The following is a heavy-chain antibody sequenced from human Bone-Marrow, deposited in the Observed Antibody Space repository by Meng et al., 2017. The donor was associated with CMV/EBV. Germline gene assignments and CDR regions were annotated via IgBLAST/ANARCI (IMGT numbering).Heavy chain of an antibody. D-gene: IGHD4-17*01. Sequence: ASVKVSCKASGYTFTDYYMHWVRQAPGQGLEWMGWINPNSGDTNYAQKFRGRVTMTRHTSISTAYMELSRLRSDDTAVYCCARDRGYGDARWFDPWGQGTLVTVSS. CDR3: ARDRGYGDARWFDP. CDR2: INPNSGDT. J-gene: IGHJ5*02. CDR1: GYTFTDYY. V-gene: IGHV1-2*02.